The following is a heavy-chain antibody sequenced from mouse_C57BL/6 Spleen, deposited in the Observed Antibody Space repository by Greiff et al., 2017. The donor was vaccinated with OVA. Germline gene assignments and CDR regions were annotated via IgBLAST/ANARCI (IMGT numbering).Heavy chain of an antibody. D-gene: IGHD4-1*01. J-gene: IGHJ2*01. CDR3: ASLTGPDY. Sequence: QVQLQQSGPELVKPGASVKLSCKASGYAFSSSWMNWVKQRPGQGLEWIGRFYPGDGGTNYNGKFKGKATLTADKSSSTAYMQLSSLTSEDAAVYICASLTGPDYWGQGTTLTVSS. CDR1: GYAFSSSW. CDR2: FYPGDGGT. V-gene: IGHV1-82*01.